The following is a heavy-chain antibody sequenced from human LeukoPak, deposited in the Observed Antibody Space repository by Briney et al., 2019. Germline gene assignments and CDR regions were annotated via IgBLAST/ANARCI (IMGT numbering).Heavy chain of an antibody. CDR1: GFTFSSYA. Sequence: GGSLRLSCAASGFTFSSYAMSWVRQAPGKGLEWVSSISSSSSYIYYADSVKGRFTISRDNAKNSLYLQMNSLRAEDTAVYYCARGAPGPYDFSSATDDYWGQGTLVTVSS. J-gene: IGHJ4*02. CDR3: ARGAPGPYDFSSATDDY. V-gene: IGHV3-21*01. CDR2: ISSSSSYI. D-gene: IGHD3-3*01.